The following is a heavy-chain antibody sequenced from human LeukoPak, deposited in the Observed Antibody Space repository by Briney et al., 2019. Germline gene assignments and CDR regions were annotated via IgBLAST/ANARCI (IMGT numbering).Heavy chain of an antibody. CDR3: ATDQRGAGLGFRYGSGSYNGMDV. Sequence: ASVKVSCKVSGYTLTVLSMHWGRQAPGKGLEWMGGFDPEDGETLYAQKFQGRVTMTEDTSTDTAYMELSSLRSEDTAVYYCATDQRGAGLGFRYGSGSYNGMDVWGQGTTVTVSS. D-gene: IGHD3-10*01. V-gene: IGHV1-24*01. CDR1: GYTLTVLS. CDR2: FDPEDGET. J-gene: IGHJ6*02.